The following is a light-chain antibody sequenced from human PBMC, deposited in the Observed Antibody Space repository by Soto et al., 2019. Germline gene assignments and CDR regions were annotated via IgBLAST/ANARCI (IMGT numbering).Light chain of an antibody. CDR1: QTVSSSY. Sequence: EIVLTQSPGTLSLSPGERATLSCRANQTVSSSYLAWYQQKPGQAPRLLIYGSSSRATGIPDRFSGSGSGTDFTLTISRLEPEDFAVYYCQQYGSSPRTFGQGTKLEIK. CDR3: QQYGSSPRT. J-gene: IGKJ2*01. V-gene: IGKV3-20*01. CDR2: GSS.